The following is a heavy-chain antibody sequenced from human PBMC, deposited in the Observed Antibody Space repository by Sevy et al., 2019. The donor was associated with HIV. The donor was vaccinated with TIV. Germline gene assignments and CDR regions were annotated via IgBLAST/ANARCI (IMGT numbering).Heavy chain of an antibody. CDR1: GYTFTGDY. CDR3: ARDGGGGTTNSGMDV. D-gene: IGHD1-7*01. V-gene: IGHV1-2*06. CDR2: VYPNSGGT. J-gene: IGHJ6*02. Sequence: ASVKVSCKASGYTFTGDYLHWMRQAPGQGLEWMGRVYPNSGGTNYAQKFQGRVTMTRDTSNSTAYMELSRLRSDDTAVYYCARDGGGGTTNSGMDVWGQGTTVTVSS.